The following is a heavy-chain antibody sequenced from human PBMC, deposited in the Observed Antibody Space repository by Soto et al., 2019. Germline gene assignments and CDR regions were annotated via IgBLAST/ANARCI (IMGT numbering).Heavy chain of an antibody. D-gene: IGHD4-17*01. CDR2: IWYDGTQK. CDR1: GFTFNTYS. J-gene: IGHJ4*02. V-gene: IGHV3-33*01. Sequence: QVQLEESGGGVVQPGRSLRLSCEASGFTFNTYSMHWVRQPPGKGLEWLAAIWYDGTQKYYADSVKGRCIISTDKSKKTLYLEMNSLRAEDTAVSYCASAGGTTVTGLWHFDSWGQGTLVTVSS. CDR3: ASAGGTTVTGLWHFDS.